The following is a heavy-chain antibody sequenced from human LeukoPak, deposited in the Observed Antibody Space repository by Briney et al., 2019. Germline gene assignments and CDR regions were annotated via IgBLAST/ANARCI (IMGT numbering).Heavy chain of an antibody. J-gene: IGHJ4*02. V-gene: IGHV4-59*01. D-gene: IGHD6-13*01. Sequence: KTSETLSLTCTVSGGSISSYYWSWIRQPPGKGLEWIGYIYYSGSTNYNPSLKSRVTISVDTSKNQFSLKLSSVTAADTAVYYCARVLLAAAGSGGFDYWGQGTLATVSS. CDR1: GGSISSYY. CDR3: ARVLLAAAGSGGFDY. CDR2: IYYSGST.